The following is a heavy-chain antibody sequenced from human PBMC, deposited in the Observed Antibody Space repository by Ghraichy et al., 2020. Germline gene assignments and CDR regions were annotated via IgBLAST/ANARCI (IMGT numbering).Heavy chain of an antibody. CDR1: GFTFSRYS. J-gene: IGHJ3*02. Sequence: SLRLSCAASGFTFSRYSMNWVRQAPGKGLEWISYISSSSSTTHYADSVKGRFTISRDNAKNSLYLQMNSLRDEDTAVYYCARESHGDYAPDAFDIWGQGTMVTVSS. V-gene: IGHV3-48*02. CDR2: ISSSSSTT. D-gene: IGHD4-17*01. CDR3: ARESHGDYAPDAFDI.